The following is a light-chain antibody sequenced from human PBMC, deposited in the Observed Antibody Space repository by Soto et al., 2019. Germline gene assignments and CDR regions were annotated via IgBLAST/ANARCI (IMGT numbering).Light chain of an antibody. V-gene: IGKV2-24*01. J-gene: IGKJ5*01. CDR2: QIS. CDR3: MQGLQFPPT. CDR1: QSLVHSNGKTY. Sequence: DIVMTQTPLSSPVTLGQSASISCRSSQSLVHSNGKTYLSWLQQRPGQPPRLLIYQISNRFSGVSDRVRASGAGTDFTLKISTVETEDVGVYYCMQGLQFPPTFGQGTRLEIK.